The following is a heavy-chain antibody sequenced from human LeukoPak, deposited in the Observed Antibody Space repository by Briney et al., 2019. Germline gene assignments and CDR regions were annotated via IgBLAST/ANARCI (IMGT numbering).Heavy chain of an antibody. Sequence: SETLSLTCAVYGGXFSGYYCSWIRQPPGKGLKWIGEINHSGSTNYNPSLKSRVTISVDTSKNQFSLKLSSVTAADTAVYYCARGQVGRAGTFRIWAYFDHWGQGTLVIVSS. D-gene: IGHD6-19*01. V-gene: IGHV4-34*01. CDR1: GGXFSGYY. J-gene: IGHJ4*02. CDR2: INHSGST. CDR3: ARGQVGRAGTFRIWAYFDH.